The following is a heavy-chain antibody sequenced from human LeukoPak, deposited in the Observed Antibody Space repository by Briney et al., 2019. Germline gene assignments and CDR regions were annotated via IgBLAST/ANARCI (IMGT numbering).Heavy chain of an antibody. J-gene: IGHJ5*02. D-gene: IGHD3-22*01. V-gene: IGHV3-48*01. CDR2: ISSGSSTI. CDR1: GFTFSSYS. Sequence: GSLRLSCAASGFTFSSYSMNWVRQAPGKGLEWISYISSGSSTIYYADSVKGRFTISRDNAKNSLYLQMNSLRAEDTAVYYCARISGYSYNWFDPWGQGTLVTVSS. CDR3: ARISGYSYNWFDP.